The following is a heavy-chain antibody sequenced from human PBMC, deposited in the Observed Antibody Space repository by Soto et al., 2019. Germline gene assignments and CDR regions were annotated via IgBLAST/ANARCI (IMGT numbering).Heavy chain of an antibody. CDR2: IFYSGNT. Sequence: QVQLQESGPGLVKPSETLSLTCTVSGGSIIGYYWSWIRQPPGKGLEWIGYIFYSGNTKYNPSLKRRVTISIDTSESHFSLKLTSVTAADTAVYYCARHVTNGFTFDVWGRGSLVTVSS. CDR1: GGSIIGYY. V-gene: IGHV4-59*08. J-gene: IGHJ2*01. D-gene: IGHD2-21*02. CDR3: ARHVTNGFTFDV.